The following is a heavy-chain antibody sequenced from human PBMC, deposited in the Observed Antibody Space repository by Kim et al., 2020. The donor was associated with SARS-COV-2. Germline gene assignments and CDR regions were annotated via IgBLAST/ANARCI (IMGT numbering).Heavy chain of an antibody. CDR2: VKSKTDGRTT. Sequence: GGSLRLSCAASGFTFSNAWMTWVRQAPGKGLEWVGRVKSKTDGRTTDYAAPVKGRFTISRDDSKDTVYLQMNSLKTEDTAVYYCTTRSFRFVYDYWGQGTLVTVSS. V-gene: IGHV3-15*01. CDR3: TTRSFRFVYDY. CDR1: GFTFSNAW. J-gene: IGHJ4*02. D-gene: IGHD3-3*01.